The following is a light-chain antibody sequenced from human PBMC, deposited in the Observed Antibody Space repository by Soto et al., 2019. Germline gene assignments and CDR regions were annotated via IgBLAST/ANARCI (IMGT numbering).Light chain of an antibody. CDR1: ETVATN. Sequence: EVVMTQSPATLSVSPGERATLPCRASETVATNLAWYQQKPGQAPRLLISGASTRAAGISDRFRGSGSGTEFTLNIRSLRSEDSAIYYCQQSFEGPAMTLAQGTNVDIK. CDR3: QQSFEGPAMT. CDR2: GAS. V-gene: IGKV3-15*01. J-gene: IGKJ1*01.